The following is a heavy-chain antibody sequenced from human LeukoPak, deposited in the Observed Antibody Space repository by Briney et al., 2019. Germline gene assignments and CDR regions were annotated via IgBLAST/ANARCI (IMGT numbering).Heavy chain of an antibody. J-gene: IGHJ4*02. V-gene: IGHV1-3*01. CDR1: GYTFTSYA. CDR2: INAGNGNT. Sequence: GASVKVSCKASGYTFTSYAMHWVRQAPGQRLEWMGWINAGNGNTKYSQKFQGRVTITRDTSASTAYMELSSLRSEDTAVYYCARGINYLCNFDYWGQGTLVTVSS. CDR3: ARGINYLCNFDY. D-gene: IGHD4-11*01.